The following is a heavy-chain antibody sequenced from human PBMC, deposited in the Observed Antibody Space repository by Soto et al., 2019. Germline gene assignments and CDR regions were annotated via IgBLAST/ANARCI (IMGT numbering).Heavy chain of an antibody. CDR1: GYNFAGYW. J-gene: IGHJ4*02. CDR2: IYPSDSDT. D-gene: IGHD3-3*01. V-gene: IGHV5-51*01. Sequence: ESLKISRKGSGYNFAGYWIALVRQMPGKGLELMGIIYPSDSDTRYRPPFQGQVTISADKSISSAYLQWSSLRASDTAMYYCARGGVSTRTFDYWGQGTPVTVSS. CDR3: ARGGVSTRTFDY.